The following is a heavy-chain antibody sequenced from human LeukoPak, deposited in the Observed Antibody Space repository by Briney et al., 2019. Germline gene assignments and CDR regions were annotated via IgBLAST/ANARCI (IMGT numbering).Heavy chain of an antibody. V-gene: IGHV3-9*01. J-gene: IGHJ5*02. CDR1: GFSFGGYA. CDR2: ISWNSGDI. CDR3: ARARYSGYSSGWYWFDP. D-gene: IGHD6-19*01. Sequence: PGGSLRLSCAASGFSFGGYALHWVRQAPGKGLEWVASISWNSGDIVHADSVKGRFTISRDNAKNSLYLQMNSLRAEDTAVYYCARARYSGYSSGWYWFDPWGQGTLVTVSS.